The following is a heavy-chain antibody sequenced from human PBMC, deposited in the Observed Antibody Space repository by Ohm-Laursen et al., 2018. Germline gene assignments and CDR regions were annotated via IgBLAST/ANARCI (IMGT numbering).Heavy chain of an antibody. CDR2: IYYSGST. CDR3: ARAYCAGDCLLLRSIDAFDI. J-gene: IGHJ3*02. V-gene: IGHV4-59*01. Sequence: SQTLSLTCTVSGGSLSTYYWSWIRQPPGKGLGWIGYIYYSGSTNYNPSLKSRVTISVDTSKNQFSLKLSSVTAADTAVYYCARAYCAGDCLLLRSIDAFDIWGQGTMVTVSS. D-gene: IGHD2-21*02. CDR1: GGSLSTYY.